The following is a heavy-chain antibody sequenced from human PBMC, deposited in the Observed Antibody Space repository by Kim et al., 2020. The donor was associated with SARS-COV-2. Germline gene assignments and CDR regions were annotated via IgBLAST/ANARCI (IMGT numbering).Heavy chain of an antibody. D-gene: IGHD6-6*01. CDR2: IYPGDSDT. CDR3: ARGARHLYYYYYMDV. V-gene: IGHV5-51*01. CDR1: GYSFTSYW. Sequence: GESLKISCKGSGYSFTSYWIGWVRQMPGKGLEWMGIIYPGDSDTRYSPSFQGQVTISADKSISTAYLQWSSLKASDTAMYYCARGARHLYYYYYMDVWGKGTTVTVSS. J-gene: IGHJ6*03.